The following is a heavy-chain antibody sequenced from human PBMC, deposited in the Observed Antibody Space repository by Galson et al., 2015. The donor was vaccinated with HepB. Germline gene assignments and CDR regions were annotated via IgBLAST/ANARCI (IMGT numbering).Heavy chain of an antibody. CDR3: ARGGLRAVAGTKGDY. CDR2: MSYDGTNK. D-gene: IGHD6-19*01. V-gene: IGHV3-30*03. J-gene: IGHJ4*02. Sequence: SLRLSCAASGFSLTNYEMNWVRQAPGTGLEWVSVMSYDGTNKYYGGSVKGRFTVSRDTSKNTMFLQMNSLTIDDTAMYYCARGGLRAVAGTKGDYWGQGTLVTVSS. CDR1: GFSLTNYE.